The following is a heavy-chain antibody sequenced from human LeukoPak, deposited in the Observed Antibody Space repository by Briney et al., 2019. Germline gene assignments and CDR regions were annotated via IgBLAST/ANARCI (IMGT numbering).Heavy chain of an antibody. D-gene: IGHD2-15*01. Sequence: GGSLRLSCAGAGFTFSSYGMHWVRQAPGKGLEWVAVISFDGSNKYYVDSVKGRFTIYRDNSKNTLYLQMNSLRAEDTAVYYCAKELTWCSGGSCYSSGFQHWGQGTLVTVSS. J-gene: IGHJ1*01. CDR1: GFTFSSYG. V-gene: IGHV3-30*18. CDR3: AKELTWCSGGSCYSSGFQH. CDR2: ISFDGSNK.